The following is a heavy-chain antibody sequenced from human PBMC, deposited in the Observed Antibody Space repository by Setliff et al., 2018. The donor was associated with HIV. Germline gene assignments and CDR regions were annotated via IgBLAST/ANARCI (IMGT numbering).Heavy chain of an antibody. D-gene: IGHD6-13*01. V-gene: IGHV4-39*07. CDR2: YYYSGNT. Sequence: SETLSLTCTVSGGSISSSSYYWGWIRQPPGKGLEWIGDYYYSGNTYYNPSLKSRVTISVDTSKNQFSLKLSSVTAADTAVYYCARGVAAAGLWGQGTLVTVS. CDR1: GGSISSSSYY. CDR3: ARGVAAAGL. J-gene: IGHJ4*02.